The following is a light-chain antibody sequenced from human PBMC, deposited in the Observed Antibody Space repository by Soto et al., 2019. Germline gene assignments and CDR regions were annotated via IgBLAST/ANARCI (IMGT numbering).Light chain of an antibody. CDR1: QSILYSSDNRNY. CDR3: HQYYTSPPT. J-gene: IGKJ2*01. V-gene: IGKV4-1*01. CDR2: WAS. Sequence: IVMTQSPDSLAVSLGERATINCKSSQSILYSSDNRNYLAWYQQKPGHPPKLLIYWASTRESGVPDRFSGSGSATDFTLTISSLQAEDVAVYSCHQYYTSPPTFGQGTRLEIK.